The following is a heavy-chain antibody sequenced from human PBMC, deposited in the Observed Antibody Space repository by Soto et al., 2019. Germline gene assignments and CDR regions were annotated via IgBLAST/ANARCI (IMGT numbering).Heavy chain of an antibody. D-gene: IGHD6-13*01. J-gene: IGHJ6*02. CDR2: IYPGDSDT. CDR3: ARTSAAGKYYYGMDV. Sequence: EVQLVQSRAEGNKPGESLKISCKGSGYSFTSYWIGWVRQMPGKGLEWMGIIYPGDSDTRYSPSFQGQVTISADKSISTGYLQWSSLKASDTAMYYCARTSAAGKYYYGMDVWGQGTTVTVSS. V-gene: IGHV5-51*01. CDR1: GYSFTSYW.